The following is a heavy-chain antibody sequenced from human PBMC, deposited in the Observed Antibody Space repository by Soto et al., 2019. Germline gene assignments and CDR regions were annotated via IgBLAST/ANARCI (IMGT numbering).Heavy chain of an antibody. CDR1: GFTFSSYS. Sequence: VQLVESGGGLVQPGGSLRLSCAASGFTFSSYSMNWVRQAPGKGLEWVSYISSSSSTIYYADSVKGRFTISRDNAKNSLYLQMNSLRDEDTAVYYCVGGSYNYLNWFDPWGQGTLVTVSS. CDR3: VGGSYNYLNWFDP. CDR2: ISSSSSTI. V-gene: IGHV3-48*02. J-gene: IGHJ5*02. D-gene: IGHD1-26*01.